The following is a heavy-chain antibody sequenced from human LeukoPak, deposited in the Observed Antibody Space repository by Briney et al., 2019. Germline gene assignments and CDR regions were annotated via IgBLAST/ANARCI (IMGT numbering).Heavy chain of an antibody. CDR2: ISAYNGNT. CDR1: GYTFTSYG. Sequence: GASVKVSCKASGYTFTSYGISWVRQAPGQGLEWMGWISAYNGNTNYAQKLQGRVTMTTDTSTSTAYMELRSLRSDDTAVYYCARVPGLLWFGEKDYWGQGTLVTVSS. CDR3: ARVPGLLWFGEKDY. V-gene: IGHV1-18*01. J-gene: IGHJ4*02. D-gene: IGHD3-10*01.